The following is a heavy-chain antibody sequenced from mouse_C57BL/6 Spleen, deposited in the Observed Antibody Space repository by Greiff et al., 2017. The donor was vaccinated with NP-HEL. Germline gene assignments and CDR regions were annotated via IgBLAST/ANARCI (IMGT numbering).Heavy chain of an antibody. CDR3: AREGYYRFAY. D-gene: IGHD2-3*01. V-gene: IGHV1-54*01. CDR2: INPGSGGT. J-gene: IGHJ3*01. Sequence: QVQLKQSGAELVRPGTSVKVSCKASGYAFTNYLIEWVKQRPGQGLEWIGVINPGSGGTNYNEKFKGKATLTADKSSSTAYMQLSSLTSEDSAVYICAREGYYRFAYWGQGTLVTVSA. CDR1: GYAFTNYL.